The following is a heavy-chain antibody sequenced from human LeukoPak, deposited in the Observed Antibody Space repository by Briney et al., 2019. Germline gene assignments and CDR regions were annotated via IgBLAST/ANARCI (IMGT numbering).Heavy chain of an antibody. V-gene: IGHV4-39*01. CDR1: GDSISSGRNH. Sequence: SETLSLTCSVSGDSISSGRNHWGWIRQSPGKGLEWIASIYSSGNTHSNPSLKSRVSISVDTSKNQVSLKLYSVTASDAAIYYCARHLSGTTMSHYFDFWGQGTLVTVSS. CDR3: ARHLSGTTMSHYFDF. CDR2: IYSSGNT. D-gene: IGHD1-1*01. J-gene: IGHJ4*02.